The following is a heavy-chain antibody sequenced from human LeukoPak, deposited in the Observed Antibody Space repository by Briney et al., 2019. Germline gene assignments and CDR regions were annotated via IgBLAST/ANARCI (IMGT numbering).Heavy chain of an antibody. CDR2: IYTSGST. CDR1: GGSISSSSYY. CDR3: ARVIWDPGLVDAGQFRYYYYMDV. J-gene: IGHJ6*03. Sequence: SETLSLTCTVSGGSISSSSYYWSWIRQPAGKGLEWIGRIYTSGSTNCNPSLKSRVTISVDKSKNQFSLKLSSVTAADTAVYYCARVIWDPGLVDAGQFRYYYYMDVWGKGTTVTVSS. D-gene: IGHD1-26*01. V-gene: IGHV4-61*02.